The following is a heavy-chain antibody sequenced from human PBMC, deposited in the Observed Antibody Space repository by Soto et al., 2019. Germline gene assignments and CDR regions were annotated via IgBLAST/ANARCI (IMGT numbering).Heavy chain of an antibody. Sequence: PGGSLRLSCEASGFILSRYSINWVRQAPGKGLEWLAYITVTTGNRVYADSVKGRFTISTDNAKNAVFLQMNNLRAEDTAVYYCGKLVPATGTAYWGQGTLVTVSS. V-gene: IGHV3-48*01. J-gene: IGHJ4*02. CDR3: GKLVPATGTAY. CDR2: ITVTTGNR. D-gene: IGHD6-13*01. CDR1: GFILSRYS.